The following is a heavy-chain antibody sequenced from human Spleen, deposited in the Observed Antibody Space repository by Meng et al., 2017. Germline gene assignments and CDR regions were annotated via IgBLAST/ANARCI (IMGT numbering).Heavy chain of an antibody. V-gene: IGHV4-34*02. Sequence: QVQLQQWGVGLLKPSETLALTCAVYGGSFSGYYWSWIRQPPGKGLEWIGEINRSGSTTYNPSLKSRVTISVDTSKNQFSLKLSSVTAADTAVYYCAREIAVAAHYYWYFDLWGRGTLVTVSS. CDR1: GGSFSGYY. CDR2: INRSGST. J-gene: IGHJ2*01. D-gene: IGHD6-19*01. CDR3: AREIAVAAHYYWYFDL.